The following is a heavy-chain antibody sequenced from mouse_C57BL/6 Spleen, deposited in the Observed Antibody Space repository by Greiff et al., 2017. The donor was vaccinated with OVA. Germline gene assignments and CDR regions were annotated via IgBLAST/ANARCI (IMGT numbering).Heavy chain of an antibody. D-gene: IGHD2-3*01. J-gene: IGHJ2*01. CDR2: INPNNGGT. V-gene: IGHV1-26*01. Sequence: VQLKQSGPELVKPGASVKISCKASGYTFTDYYMNWVKQSHGKSLEWIGDINPNNGGTSYNQKFKGKATLTVDKSSSTAYMELRSLTSEDSAVYYCARIYDGYHVDYWGQGTTLTVSS. CDR3: ARIYDGYHVDY. CDR1: GYTFTDYY.